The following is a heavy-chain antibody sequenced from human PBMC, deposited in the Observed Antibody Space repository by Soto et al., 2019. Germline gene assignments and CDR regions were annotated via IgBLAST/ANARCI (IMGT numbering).Heavy chain of an antibody. D-gene: IGHD3-22*01. V-gene: IGHV4-31*03. Sequence: SETLSLTCTVSGGSISSGGYYWSWIRQHPGKGLEWIGYIYYSGSTYYNPSLKSRVTISVDTSKNQFSLKLSSVTAADTAVYYCASSYDSSGYSLPSPVDYWGQGTLVTVSS. CDR3: ASSYDSSGYSLPSPVDY. CDR1: GGSISSGGYY. CDR2: IYYSGST. J-gene: IGHJ4*02.